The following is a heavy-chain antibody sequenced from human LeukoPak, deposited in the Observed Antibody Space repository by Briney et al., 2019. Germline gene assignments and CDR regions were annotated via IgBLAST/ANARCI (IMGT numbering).Heavy chain of an antibody. Sequence: GGSLRLSCVASAFTFSSYWMHWGRQAPGKGLVWVSRINSDGSSTSYADSVKGRFTISRDNAKNTLYLQTNSLRAEDTAVYYCARDPLGINANWGQGTLVTVSS. V-gene: IGHV3-74*01. J-gene: IGHJ4*02. CDR2: INSDGSST. CDR1: AFTFSSYW. CDR3: ARDPLGINAN. D-gene: IGHD7-27*01.